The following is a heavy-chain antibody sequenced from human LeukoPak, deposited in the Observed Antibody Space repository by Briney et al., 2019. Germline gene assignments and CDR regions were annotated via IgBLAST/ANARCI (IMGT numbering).Heavy chain of an antibody. V-gene: IGHV4-59*01. Sequence: SETLSLTCTVSGGSISSYYWSWLRQPPGKGLEWIGYIYYSGSTNYNPSLKSRVTISVDTSKNQFSLTLSSVTAADTAVYYCARGYSSGWQDYWGQGTLVTVSS. CDR1: GGSISSYY. CDR2: IYYSGST. J-gene: IGHJ4*02. CDR3: ARGYSSGWQDY. D-gene: IGHD6-19*01.